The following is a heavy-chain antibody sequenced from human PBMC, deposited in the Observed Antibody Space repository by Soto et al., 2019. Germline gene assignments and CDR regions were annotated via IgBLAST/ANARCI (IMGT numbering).Heavy chain of an antibody. CDR3: ARGSSSWYGNWFDP. CDR2: IYYSGST. CDR1: GGSISSYY. D-gene: IGHD6-13*01. J-gene: IGHJ5*02. V-gene: IGHV4-59*01. Sequence: SETLSLTCTVSGGSISSYYWSWIRQPPGKGLEWIGYIYYSGSTDYNPSLKSRVTISVDTSKNQFSLKLSSVTAADTAVYYCARGSSSWYGNWFDPWGQGTLVTVS.